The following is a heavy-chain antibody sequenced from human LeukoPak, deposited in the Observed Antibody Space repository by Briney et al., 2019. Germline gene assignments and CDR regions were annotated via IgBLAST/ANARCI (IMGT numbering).Heavy chain of an antibody. CDR3: ARVPPASNYYYYYYMDV. CDR1: GGTFSSYA. J-gene: IGHJ6*03. CDR2: IIPIFGTA. D-gene: IGHD2-2*01. V-gene: IGHV1-69*05. Sequence: SVKVSCKASGGTFSSYAISWARQAPGQGLEWMGRIIPIFGTANYAQKFQGRVTITTDESTSTAYMELSSLRSEDTAVYYCARVPPASNYYYYYYMDVWGKGTTVTVSS.